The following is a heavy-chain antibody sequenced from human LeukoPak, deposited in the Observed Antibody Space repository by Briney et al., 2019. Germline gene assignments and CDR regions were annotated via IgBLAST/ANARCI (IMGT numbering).Heavy chain of an antibody. V-gene: IGHV4-38-2*01. CDR2: IYHSGST. Sequence: PSETLSLTCAVSGYSISSGYYWGWIRQPPGKGLEWIGSIYHSGSTYYNPSLKSRVTISVDTPKNKFSLKLSSVTAADTAVYYCARHILSMGHFDYWGQGTLVTVSS. J-gene: IGHJ4*02. CDR3: ARHILSMGHFDY. CDR1: GYSISSGYY. D-gene: IGHD2-21*01.